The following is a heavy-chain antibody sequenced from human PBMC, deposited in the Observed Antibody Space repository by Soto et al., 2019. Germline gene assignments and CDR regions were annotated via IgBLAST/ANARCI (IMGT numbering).Heavy chain of an antibody. D-gene: IGHD5-12*01. CDR1: GFTFTYHA. J-gene: IGHJ4*02. V-gene: IGHV3-23*01. Sequence: EVHLLHSGGGVVQPGGSLRLSCAASGFTFTYHAMSWVRQAPGKGLEWVSGLTGRGGNTFYADSVKGRFTISRDNTKNILYLEMINLRAEDTALYFCAKDSVDVVATGRGYFDSWGQGTLVTVSP. CDR2: LTGRGGNT. CDR3: AKDSVDVVATGRGYFDS.